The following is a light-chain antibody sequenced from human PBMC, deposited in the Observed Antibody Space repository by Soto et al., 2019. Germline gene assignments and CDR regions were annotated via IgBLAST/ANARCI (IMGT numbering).Light chain of an antibody. CDR3: QQYGSPTWT. Sequence: EIVMTQSPDTLSVSPGERATLSCRASQSVSSNLAWYQQKPGQAPRLLIYGASTRATGVPARFSGSGSGTEFTLTISSLQSEDFAVYYCQQYGSPTWTFGQGTKVEIK. CDR1: QSVSSN. J-gene: IGKJ1*01. CDR2: GAS. V-gene: IGKV3-15*01.